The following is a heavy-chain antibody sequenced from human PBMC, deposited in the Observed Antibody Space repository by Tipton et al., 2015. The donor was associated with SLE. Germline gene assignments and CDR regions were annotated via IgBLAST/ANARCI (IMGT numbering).Heavy chain of an antibody. Sequence: TLSLTCTVSGASISSHYWSWIRQPPGKGLEWIGYMYYSGSAHYNPSLRNRVTMSLDTSKNQFSLTLRSVTATDTAVYYCARAYDFWSGKGPDAFDVWGQGTMVTVSS. J-gene: IGHJ3*01. CDR3: ARAYDFWSGKGPDAFDV. D-gene: IGHD3-3*01. CDR2: MYYSGSA. CDR1: GASISSHY. V-gene: IGHV4-59*11.